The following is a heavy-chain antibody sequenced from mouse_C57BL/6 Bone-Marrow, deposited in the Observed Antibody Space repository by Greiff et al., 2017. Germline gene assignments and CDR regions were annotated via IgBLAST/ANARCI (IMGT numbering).Heavy chain of an antibody. Sequence: VQLQQSGAELVRPGTSVKVSCKASGYAFTNYLIEWVKQRPGQGLEWIGVINPGSGGTNYNEKFKGKATLTADKSTSTAYMKLSSLTSEDAAVYFCAREAWFAYWGQGTLVTVSA. CDR2: INPGSGGT. CDR3: AREAWFAY. J-gene: IGHJ3*01. CDR1: GYAFTNYL. V-gene: IGHV1-54*01.